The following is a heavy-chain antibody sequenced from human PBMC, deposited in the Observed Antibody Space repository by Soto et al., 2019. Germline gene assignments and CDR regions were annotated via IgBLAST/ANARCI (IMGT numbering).Heavy chain of an antibody. CDR1: GFTFSGSA. D-gene: IGHD3-10*01. V-gene: IGHV3-73*01. J-gene: IGHJ4*02. CDR3: TGHVAFGDGLSN. CDR2: IRSKANSYAT. Sequence: GGSLRLSCAAPGFTFSGSAMHWVRQASGKGLEWVGRIRSKANSYATAYAASVKGRFTISRDDSKNTAYLQMNSLKTEDTAVYYCTGHVAFGDGLSNWGQGTLVTVSS.